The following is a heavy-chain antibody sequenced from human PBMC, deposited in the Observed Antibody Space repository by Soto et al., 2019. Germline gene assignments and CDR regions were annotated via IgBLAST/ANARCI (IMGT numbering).Heavy chain of an antibody. CDR1: GFTFSSYA. Sequence: VQLLESGGGLVQPGGSLRLSCPASGFTFSSYAMSWVRQAPGKGLEWVSAISGSGGSTYYANSVKGRFTISRDNSKNTLYLQMNSLRAEDTAVYYCAKVMGYLRAFDIWGQGTMVTVSS. J-gene: IGHJ3*02. CDR2: ISGSGGST. CDR3: AKVMGYLRAFDI. V-gene: IGHV3-23*01. D-gene: IGHD6-13*01.